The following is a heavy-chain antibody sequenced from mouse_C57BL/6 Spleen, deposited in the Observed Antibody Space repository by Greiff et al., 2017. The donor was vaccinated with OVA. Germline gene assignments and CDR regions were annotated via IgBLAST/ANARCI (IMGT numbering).Heavy chain of an antibody. J-gene: IGHJ4*01. CDR3: AREGGDYGAMDY. CDR2: INYDGSST. CDR1: GFTFSDYY. V-gene: IGHV5-16*01. Sequence: EVKLVESEGGLVQPGSSMKLSCTASGFTFSDYYMAWVRQVPEKGLEWVANINYDGSSTYYLDSLKSRFIISRDNAKNILYLQMSSLKSEDTATYYCAREGGDYGAMDYWGQGTSVTVSS.